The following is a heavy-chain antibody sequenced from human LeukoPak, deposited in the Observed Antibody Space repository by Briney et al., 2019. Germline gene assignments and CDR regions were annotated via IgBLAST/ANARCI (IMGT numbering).Heavy chain of an antibody. CDR3: AREGIAAAGTPIYYYYGMDV. Sequence: ASVKVSCKASGGTFSSYAISWVRQAPGQGLEWMGRIIPILGIANYAQKFQGRVTITADKSTSTAYMELSSLRSEDTAVYYCAREGIAAAGTPIYYYYGMDVWGQGTTVTVS. V-gene: IGHV1-69*04. D-gene: IGHD6-13*01. J-gene: IGHJ6*02. CDR1: GGTFSSYA. CDR2: IIPILGIA.